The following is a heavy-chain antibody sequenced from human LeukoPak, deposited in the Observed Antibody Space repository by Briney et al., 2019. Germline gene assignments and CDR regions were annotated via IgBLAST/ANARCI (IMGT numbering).Heavy chain of an antibody. CDR3: AREYCSGGSCYFDY. D-gene: IGHD2-15*01. J-gene: IGHJ4*02. Sequence: ASVKVSCKASGYTFTSYGISWVRQAPGQGLEWMGWISAYNGNTNYVQKLQGRVTMTTGTSTSTAYMELRSLRSDDTAVYYCAREYCSGGSCYFDYWGQGTLVTVSS. CDR2: ISAYNGNT. CDR1: GYTFTSYG. V-gene: IGHV1-18*01.